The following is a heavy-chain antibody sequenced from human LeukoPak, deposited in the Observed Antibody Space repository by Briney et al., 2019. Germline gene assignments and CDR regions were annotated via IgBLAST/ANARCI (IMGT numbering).Heavy chain of an antibody. CDR1: AFTFSRYW. CDR3: ARFEIVRAPASNKTDY. J-gene: IGHJ4*02. D-gene: IGHD4-11*01. Sequence: RGCLRLSCAASAFTFSRYWMSWFRQAPGGGLGWGVNVNQDVNEKYYMDSGKGRLTISRDNAKNSLYPQMNSPRAEDTAMYYCARFEIVRAPASNKTDYWGQGTLVTVSS. V-gene: IGHV3-7*01. CDR2: VNQDVNEK.